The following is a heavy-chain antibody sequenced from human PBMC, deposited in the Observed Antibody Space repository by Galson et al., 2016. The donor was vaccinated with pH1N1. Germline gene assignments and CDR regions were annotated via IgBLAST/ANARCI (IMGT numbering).Heavy chain of an antibody. D-gene: IGHD2-8*02. V-gene: IGHV3-23*01. CDR1: GFTFSSYA. CDR3: AKVTDVCTVTRSFPYGMHA. CDR2: ISGSGGTT. J-gene: IGHJ6*02. Sequence: SLRLSCAASGFTFSSYAMYWVRQAPGKGLEWVSAISGSGGTTHDADSVKGRFTISRDNSKNTLYLQMHSLRAEDTATYYCAKVTDVCTVTRSFPYGMHAWGQGTTVTVSS.